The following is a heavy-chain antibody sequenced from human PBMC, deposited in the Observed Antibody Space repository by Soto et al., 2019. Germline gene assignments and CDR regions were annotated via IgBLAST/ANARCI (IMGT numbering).Heavy chain of an antibody. CDR2: ISSSSSVI. D-gene: IGHD7-27*01. Sequence: EVQLVESGGGLVQPGGSLRLSCATSGFILSDCAMNWVRQAPGKGLEWVSYISSSSSVIDYADSVKGRFTVSRDNARNSLYLRMNSLRAEDTAVYYCARDLSWGSNWYYYMDVWGKGTTVTGSS. CDR3: ARDLSWGSNWYYYMDV. CDR1: GFILSDCA. J-gene: IGHJ6*03. V-gene: IGHV3-48*01.